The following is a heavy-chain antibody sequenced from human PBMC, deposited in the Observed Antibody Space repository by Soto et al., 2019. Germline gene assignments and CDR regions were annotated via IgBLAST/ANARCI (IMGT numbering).Heavy chain of an antibody. CDR3: AKPKIAVAGWVWDAFDI. CDR2: ISYDGSNK. CDR1: GFTFSSYG. D-gene: IGHD6-19*01. J-gene: IGHJ3*02. Sequence: GGSLRLSCAASGFTFSSYGMHWVRQAPGKGLEWVAVISYDGSNKYYADSVKGRFTISEDNSKNTLYLQMNSLRAEDTAVYYCAKPKIAVAGWVWDAFDIWGQGTMVTVSS. V-gene: IGHV3-30*18.